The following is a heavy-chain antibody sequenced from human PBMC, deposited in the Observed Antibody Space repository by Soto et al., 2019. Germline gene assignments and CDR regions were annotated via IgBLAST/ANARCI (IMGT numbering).Heavy chain of an antibody. CDR1: GFIFSSFG. J-gene: IGHJ4*02. CDR3: PRGVGSRWEYYFHY. D-gene: IGHD6-13*01. Sequence: PGWSLRLSCAASGFIFSSFGMHWVRQAPGKGLEWVAHIWYDGSNTYYADSVKGRFTISRDNSRNTLYLQMNSLRAEDTAVYYCPRGVGSRWEYYFHYWGQGTLVTVSA. V-gene: IGHV3-33*01. CDR2: IWYDGSNT.